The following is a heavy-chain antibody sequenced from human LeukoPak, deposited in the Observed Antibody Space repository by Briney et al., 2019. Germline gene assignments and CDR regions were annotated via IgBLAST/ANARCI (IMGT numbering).Heavy chain of an antibody. CDR2: IKQDGSEK. V-gene: IGHV3-7*01. CDR3: ARGGYYYDSSGYYLLPPFDY. D-gene: IGHD3-22*01. CDR1: GFTFSSYW. Sequence: GGSLRFSCAASGFTFSSYWLSWFRQAPGKGLEWVATIKQDGSEKYYVDSVKGRFTISRDNAKNSLYLQMNSLRAEDTAVYYCARGGYYYDSSGYYLLPPFDYWGQGTLVTVSS. J-gene: IGHJ4*02.